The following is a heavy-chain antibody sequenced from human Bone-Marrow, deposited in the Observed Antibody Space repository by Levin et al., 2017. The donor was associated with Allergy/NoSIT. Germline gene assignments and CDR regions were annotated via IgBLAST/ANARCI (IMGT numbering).Heavy chain of an antibody. D-gene: IGHD3-22*01. V-gene: IGHV3-9*01. CDR2: ISSKSTNI. CDR3: TKDSGFYDSSDNYHYYGMDV. CDR1: GFTFDDYA. Sequence: GGSLRLSCTASGFTFDDYALHWVRQAPGKGLEWVSGISSKSTNIHYADSVKGRFTISRDNAKNSLYLQMNSLRADDTALYYCTKDSGFYDSSDNYHYYGMDVWGQGTTVTVSS. J-gene: IGHJ6*02.